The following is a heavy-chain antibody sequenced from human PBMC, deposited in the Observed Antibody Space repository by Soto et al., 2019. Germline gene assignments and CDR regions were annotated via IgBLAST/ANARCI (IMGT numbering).Heavy chain of an antibody. V-gene: IGHV1-18*01. J-gene: IGHJ5*02. CDR1: GYTFTSYG. D-gene: IGHD2-15*01. CDR3: ARDLGAREGDVVVVAA. CDR2: ISAYNGNT. Sequence: ASVKVSCKASGYTFTSYGISWVRQAPGQGLEWMGWISAYNGNTNYAQKLQGRVTMTTDTSTSTAYMELRSLRSDDTAVYYCARDLGAREGDVVVVAAWGQGTLVTVSS.